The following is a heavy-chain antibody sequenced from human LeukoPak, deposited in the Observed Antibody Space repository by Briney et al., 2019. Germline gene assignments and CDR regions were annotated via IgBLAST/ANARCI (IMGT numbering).Heavy chain of an antibody. J-gene: IGHJ4*02. CDR2: INSDGSST. CDR1: GFSFSSYW. CDR3: VREGRVSGYDFDY. D-gene: IGHD5-12*01. Sequence: GGSLRLSCEASGFSFSSYWMHWVRQAPGKGLVWVSRINSDGSSTTYADSVKGRLTISRDNAKNTPYLQMNSLRAEDTAVYYCVREGRVSGYDFDYWGQGTLVTVSS. V-gene: IGHV3-74*01.